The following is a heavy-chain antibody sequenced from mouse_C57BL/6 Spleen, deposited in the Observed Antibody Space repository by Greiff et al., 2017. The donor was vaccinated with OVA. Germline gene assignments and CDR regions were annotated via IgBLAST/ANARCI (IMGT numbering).Heavy chain of an antibody. CDR1: GYTFTSYW. D-gene: IGHD1-1*01. Sequence: QVQLKESGAELVKPGASVKLSCKASGYTFTSYWMHWVKQRPGQGLEWIGMIHPNSGSTNYNEKFKSKATLTVDKSSSTAYMQLSSLTSEDSAVYYCYYGWRYAMDYWGQGTSVTVSS. V-gene: IGHV1-64*01. CDR3: YYGWRYAMDY. CDR2: IHPNSGST. J-gene: IGHJ4*01.